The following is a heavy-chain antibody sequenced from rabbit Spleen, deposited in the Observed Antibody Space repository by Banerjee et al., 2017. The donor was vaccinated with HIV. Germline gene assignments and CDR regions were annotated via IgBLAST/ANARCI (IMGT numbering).Heavy chain of an antibody. V-gene: IGHV1S45*01. CDR3: ARDAAGREDFNL. CDR1: GFSFSDRDV. CDR2: INVSTGKP. D-gene: IGHD4-2*01. J-gene: IGHJ4*01. Sequence: QEQLVESGGGLVQPEGSLTLTCKASGFSFSDRDVMCWVRQAPGKGLEWIACINVSTGKPVYATWASGRFTISRTSSTTVTLRMTSLTAADRATYFCARDAAGREDFNLWGPGTLVTVS.